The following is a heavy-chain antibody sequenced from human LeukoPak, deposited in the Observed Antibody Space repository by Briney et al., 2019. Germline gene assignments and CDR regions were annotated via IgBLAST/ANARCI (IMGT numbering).Heavy chain of an antibody. J-gene: IGHJ1*01. CDR3: ARGYSSGWSAEYFQH. D-gene: IGHD6-19*01. CDR1: GFTFSSYS. CDR2: ISSSSSYI. V-gene: IGHV3-21*01. Sequence: PGGSLRLSCAASGFTFSSYSMNWVRQAPGKGLEWVSSISSSSSYIYYAGSVKGRFTISRDNAKNSLYLQMNSLRAEDTAVYYCARGYSSGWSAEYFQHWGQGTLVTVSS.